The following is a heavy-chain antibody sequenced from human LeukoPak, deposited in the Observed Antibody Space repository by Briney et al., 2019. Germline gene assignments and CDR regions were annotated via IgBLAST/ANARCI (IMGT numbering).Heavy chain of an antibody. D-gene: IGHD3-22*01. Sequence: GGALRLSWAGSGFTFRSYSMDWGRQAPGEGLEGVSYMSSSSSTIYYADSLQGRSTSSRDTAKNSLYLQMNSLRAEDTPAYSCASEPDYDSSGYHRLFDYWGQGTLVTVSS. J-gene: IGHJ4*02. CDR1: GFTFRSYS. CDR2: MSSSSSTI. V-gene: IGHV3-48*01. CDR3: ASEPDYDSSGYHRLFDY.